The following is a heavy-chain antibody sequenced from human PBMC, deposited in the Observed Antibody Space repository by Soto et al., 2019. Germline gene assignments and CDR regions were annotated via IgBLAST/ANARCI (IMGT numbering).Heavy chain of an antibody. CDR1: GFTFSDYG. D-gene: IGHD6-19*01. V-gene: IGHV3-33*01. J-gene: IGHJ6*01. CDR3: ARDNRLAVAGTVESYDYGMDV. Sequence: QVQLVESGGGVVQPGGSLRLSCAASGFTFSDYGMHWVGQAPGKGLEWVAVLWSGGTYIYYADSVKGRFTISRDNSKNTVYLQMNRLGAEDTAMYYCARDNRLAVAGTVESYDYGMDVWGQGTTVTVSS. CDR2: LWSGGTYI.